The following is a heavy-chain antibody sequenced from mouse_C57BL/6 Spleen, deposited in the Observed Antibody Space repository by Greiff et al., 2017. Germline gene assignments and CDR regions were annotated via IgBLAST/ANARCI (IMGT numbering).Heavy chain of an antibody. CDR3: ARSGLGRYFDV. CDR2: IDPSDSET. J-gene: IGHJ1*03. V-gene: IGHV1-52*01. CDR1: GYTFTSYW. Sequence: QVQLQQPGAELVRPGSSVKLSCKASGYTFTSYWMHWVKQRPIQGLEWIGNIDPSDSETHYNQKFKDKATLTVDKSSSTAYMQLSSLTSEDSAVDYCARSGLGRYFDVWGTGTTVTVSS. D-gene: IGHD4-1*01.